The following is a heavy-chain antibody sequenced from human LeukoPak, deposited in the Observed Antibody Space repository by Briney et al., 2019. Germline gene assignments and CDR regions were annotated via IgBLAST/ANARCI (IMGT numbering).Heavy chain of an antibody. CDR1: GYTFTSYD. Sequence: ASVKVSCKASGYTFTSYDINWVRQAPGQGLEWMGWMNPNSGNTGYAQKFQGRVTMTRNTSISTAYMELSSLRSEDTAVYYCARGITMVRGVIAYYWGQGTLVTVSS. CDR2: MNPNSGNT. J-gene: IGHJ4*02. D-gene: IGHD3-10*01. V-gene: IGHV1-8*01. CDR3: ARGITMVRGVIAYY.